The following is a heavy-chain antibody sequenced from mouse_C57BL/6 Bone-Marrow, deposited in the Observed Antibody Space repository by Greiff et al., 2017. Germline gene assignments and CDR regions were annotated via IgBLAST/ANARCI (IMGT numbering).Heavy chain of an antibody. CDR3: ARRLLRWFAY. CDR1: GFTFSSYG. J-gene: IGHJ3*01. D-gene: IGHD2-3*01. CDR2: ISSGGSYT. Sequence: EVQGVESGGDLVKPGGSLKLSCAASGFTFSSYGMSWVRQTPDKRLELVATISSGGSYTYYPDSVQGRFTISRDNAKNTLYLQMSSLKSEDTARYYCARRLLRWFAYWGKGTLVTVSA. V-gene: IGHV5-6*01.